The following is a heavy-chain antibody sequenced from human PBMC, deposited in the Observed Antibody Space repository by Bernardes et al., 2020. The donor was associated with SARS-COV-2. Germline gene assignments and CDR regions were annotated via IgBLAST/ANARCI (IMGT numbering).Heavy chain of an antibody. CDR3: ARCRAVVVPAAISDYYYYYGMDV. V-gene: IGHV4-34*01. J-gene: IGHJ6*02. CDR2: INHSGST. CDR1: GGSFSGYY. D-gene: IGHD2-2*01. Sequence: SETLSLTCAVYGGSFSGYYWSWIRQPPGKGLEWIGEINHSGSTNYNPSLKSRVTISVDTSKNQFSLKLSSLTAADTAVYYCARCRAVVVPAAISDYYYYYGMDVWGQGTTVTVSS.